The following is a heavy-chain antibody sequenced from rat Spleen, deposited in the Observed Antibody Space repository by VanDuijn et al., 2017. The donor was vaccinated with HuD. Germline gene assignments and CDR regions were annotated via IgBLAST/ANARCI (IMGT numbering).Heavy chain of an antibody. CDR1: GFTFSDYG. CDR2: INTGGGST. D-gene: IGHD1-1*01. V-gene: IGHV5S23*01. Sequence: EVQLVESGGGLVQPGRSLKLSCAASGFTFSDYGMAWVRQTPTKGLEWVASINTGGGSTYYRDSVKGRFTVSRDNAKSTLYLQMDSLRSEDTATYYCARHPDYSNYFDYWGQGVMVTVSS. CDR3: ARHPDYSNYFDY. J-gene: IGHJ2*01.